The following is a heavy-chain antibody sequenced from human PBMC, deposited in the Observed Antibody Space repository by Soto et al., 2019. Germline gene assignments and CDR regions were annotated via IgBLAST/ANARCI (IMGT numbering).Heavy chain of an antibody. V-gene: IGHV1-24*01. Sequence: QVQLVQSGAEVKKPGASVKVSCKVSGYTLTELSMHWVRQAPGKGLEWMGGFDPEDGETIYAQKFQGRVTMPEDTSTDTAYMELSSLRSEDTAVYYCATDPQSTWYYYYGMDVWGQGTTVTVSS. CDR1: GYTLTELS. CDR3: ATDPQSTWYYYYGMDV. J-gene: IGHJ6*02. CDR2: FDPEDGET. D-gene: IGHD2-2*01.